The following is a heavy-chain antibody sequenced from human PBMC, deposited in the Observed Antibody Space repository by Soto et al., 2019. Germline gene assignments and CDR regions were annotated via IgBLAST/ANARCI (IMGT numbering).Heavy chain of an antibody. D-gene: IGHD3-10*01. V-gene: IGHV3-23*01. J-gene: IGHJ4*02. CDR2: ISGGPGST. CDR1: GFTFSTYA. Sequence: DVQLLESGGALVQPGGSLRLSCATSGFTFSTYAMTWVRQAPGKGLEWVSTISGGPGSTYYADSVKGRFTISRDSSKNTLSLQMNSLRAEDTAVYYCAKGTSGSCCAEWGQGTLVTVSS. CDR3: AKGTSGSCCAE.